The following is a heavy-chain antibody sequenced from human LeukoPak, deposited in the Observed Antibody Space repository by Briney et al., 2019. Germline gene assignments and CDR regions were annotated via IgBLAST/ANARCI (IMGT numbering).Heavy chain of an antibody. CDR1: GFTFSSYG. D-gene: IGHD3-22*01. Sequence: GGSLRLSCAASGFTFSSYGMHWVRQAPGKGLEWVAFIRYDGSNKYYADSVKGRFTISRDNSKNTLYPQMNSLRAEDTAVYYCAKIPISYDSSGYYSRDYWGQGTLVTVSS. J-gene: IGHJ4*02. CDR2: IRYDGSNK. CDR3: AKIPISYDSSGYYSRDY. V-gene: IGHV3-30*02.